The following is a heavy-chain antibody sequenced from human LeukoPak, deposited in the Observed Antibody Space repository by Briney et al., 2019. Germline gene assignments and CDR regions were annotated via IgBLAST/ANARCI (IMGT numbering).Heavy chain of an antibody. CDR3: ARDLGDIVDC. V-gene: IGHV4-59*01. CDR2: IYYSGST. CDR1: GDSISSYY. D-gene: IGHD2-15*01. Sequence: SETLSLTCTVSGDSISSYYWSWIRQPPGQGLEGIGYIYYSGSTKYNPSLKSRVTISVDTSKNQFSLKLSSVTAADTAVYYCARDLGDIVDCWGQGTLVTVSS. J-gene: IGHJ4*02.